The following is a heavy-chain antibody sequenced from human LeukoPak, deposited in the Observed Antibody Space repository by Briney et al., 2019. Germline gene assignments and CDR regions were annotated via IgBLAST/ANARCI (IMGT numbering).Heavy chain of an antibody. CDR1: GVSISSSNW. J-gene: IGHJ5*02. D-gene: IGHD1-14*01. Sequence: SETLSLTCAVSGVSISSSNWWSWFRQSPGKGLEWIGEVYDSGAANCHPSLRSRVTISVDKAKNQLSLSLRSVTAADTAVYYCARGGIRKRRINWFDPWGQGTLVIVSS. CDR3: ARGGIRKRRINWFDP. V-gene: IGHV4-4*02. CDR2: VYDSGAA.